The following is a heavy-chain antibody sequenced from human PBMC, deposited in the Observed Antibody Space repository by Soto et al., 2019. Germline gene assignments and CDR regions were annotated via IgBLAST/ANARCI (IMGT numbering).Heavy chain of an antibody. Sequence: ASVKVSCKASGYTFTSYGISWARQAPGQGLEWMGWISAYNGNTNYAQKLQGRVTMTTDTSTSTAYMELRSLRSDDTAVYYCARVADYGGNDDAFDISGQGTIVTVSS. CDR2: ISAYNGNT. CDR1: GYTFTSYG. CDR3: ARVADYGGNDDAFDI. D-gene: IGHD4-17*01. V-gene: IGHV1-18*04. J-gene: IGHJ3*02.